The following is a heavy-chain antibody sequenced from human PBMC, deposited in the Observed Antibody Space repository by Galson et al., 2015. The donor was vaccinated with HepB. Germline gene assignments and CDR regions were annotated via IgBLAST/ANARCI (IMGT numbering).Heavy chain of an antibody. CDR1: GFTFSSYS. CDR3: ARMYSSSWIDY. Sequence: SLRLSCAASGFTFSSYSMNWVRQAPGKGLEWVSSISSSSTYIYYADSLKGRFTISRDNAKNSLYLQMNSLRAEDTAVYYCARMYSSSWIDYGGQGTLVTASS. CDR2: ISSSSTYI. V-gene: IGHV3-21*01. J-gene: IGHJ4*02. D-gene: IGHD6-13*01.